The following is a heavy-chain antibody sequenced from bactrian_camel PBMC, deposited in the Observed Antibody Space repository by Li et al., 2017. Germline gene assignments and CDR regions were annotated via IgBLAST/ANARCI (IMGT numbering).Heavy chain of an antibody. CDR1: VRTSYNLDS. CDR2: IDTAGAP. J-gene: IGHJ4*01. V-gene: IGHV3S53*01. Sequence: HVQLVESGGGSVQAGGSLRLACAALVRTSYNLDSMAWYRQAPGKEREGVAAIDTAGAPTYTYSVQGRFTISKDNVKNTLYLQMNNLKPEDTAMYYCAADNVNLQLARHYSYWGQGTQVTVS. D-gene: IGHD7*01. CDR3: AADNVNLQLARHYSY.